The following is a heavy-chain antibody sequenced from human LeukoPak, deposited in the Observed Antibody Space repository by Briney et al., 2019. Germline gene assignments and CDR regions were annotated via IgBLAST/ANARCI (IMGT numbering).Heavy chain of an antibody. CDR1: GGSISSYH. CDR3: ARERQGLHY. CDR2: IYYSGST. V-gene: IGHV4-59*01. Sequence: SETLSLTCTVSGGSISSYHWSWIRQPPGRGLEWIGYIYYSGSTNYNPSPKSRVTISVDTSKNQFSLKLSSVTAADTAVYYCARERQGLHYWGQGTLVTVSS. D-gene: IGHD6-25*01. J-gene: IGHJ4*02.